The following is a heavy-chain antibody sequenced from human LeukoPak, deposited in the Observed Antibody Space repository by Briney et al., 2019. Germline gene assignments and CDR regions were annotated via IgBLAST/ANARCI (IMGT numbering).Heavy chain of an antibody. CDR1: GFTFSSYS. J-gene: IGHJ6*04. CDR2: ISSSGSTI. Sequence: GGSLRPSCAASGFTFSSYSMNWVRQAPGKGLEWVSYISSSGSTIYYADSVKGRFTISRDNAKNSLYLQMDSLRAEDTAVYYCAELGITMIGGVWGKGTTVTISS. D-gene: IGHD3-10*02. CDR3: AELGITMIGGV. V-gene: IGHV3-48*04.